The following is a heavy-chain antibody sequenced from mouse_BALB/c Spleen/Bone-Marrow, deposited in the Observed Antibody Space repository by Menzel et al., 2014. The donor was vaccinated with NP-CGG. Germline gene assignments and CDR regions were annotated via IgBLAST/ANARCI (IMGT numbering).Heavy chain of an antibody. Sequence: VQLQQSGPGLVAPSQSLSITCTVSGFSLISYGVHWVRQPPGKGLARLGVIWADGSTNYNSALMSRLSISKDNSKNQVFLKMNSLQTDDTAMYYCARTARATTGFAYWGQGTLVTVSA. CDR3: ARTARATTGFAY. CDR1: GFSLISYG. J-gene: IGHJ3*01. V-gene: IGHV2-9*02. CDR2: IWADGST. D-gene: IGHD3-2*01.